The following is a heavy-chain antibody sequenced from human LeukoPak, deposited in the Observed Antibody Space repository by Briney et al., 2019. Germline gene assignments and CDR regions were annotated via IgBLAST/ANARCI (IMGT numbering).Heavy chain of an antibody. CDR1: GFTFSSYW. D-gene: IGHD3-22*01. Sequence: PGGSLRLXCAASGFTFSSYWMHWVRQAPGKGLVSVSRINSDGSSTSYADSVKGRFTISRDNAKNTLYLQMNSLRAEDTAVYYCARDRGHYYDSSGYYSSWGQGTLVTVSS. CDR3: ARDRGHYYDSSGYYSS. V-gene: IGHV3-74*01. CDR2: INSDGSST. J-gene: IGHJ5*02.